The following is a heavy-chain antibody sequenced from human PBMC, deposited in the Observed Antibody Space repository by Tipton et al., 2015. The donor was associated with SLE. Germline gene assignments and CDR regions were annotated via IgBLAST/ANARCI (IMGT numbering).Heavy chain of an antibody. CDR1: GYTFTNFG. CDR3: RLTLTGYYEFDY. J-gene: IGHJ4*02. D-gene: IGHD3-9*01. Sequence: QLVQSGAEVKKPGASVTVSCQASGYTFTNFGVTWVRQAPGQGLEWMGWISAYNGNTNYAQKLQGRVTMTTDTSTSTAYMELRSLRSDDTAVYYCRLTLTGYYEFDYWGQGTLVTVSS. CDR2: ISAYNGNT. V-gene: IGHV1-18*01.